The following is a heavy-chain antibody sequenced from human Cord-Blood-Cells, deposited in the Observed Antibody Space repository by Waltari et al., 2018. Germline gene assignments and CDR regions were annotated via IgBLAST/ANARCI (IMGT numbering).Heavy chain of an antibody. J-gene: IGHJ6*02. CDR3: AREGGLLYYYYYGMDV. CDR2: ISAYNGNT. Sequence: QVQLVQSGAEVKKPGASVKVSCKASGSTFTSYGIRWVRQAPGQGLEWMGWISAYNGNTNYAQKLQGRVTMTTDTSTSTAYMELRSLRSDDTAVYYCAREGGLLYYYYYGMDVWGQGTTVTVSS. D-gene: IGHD3-10*01. V-gene: IGHV1-18*01. CDR1: GSTFTSYG.